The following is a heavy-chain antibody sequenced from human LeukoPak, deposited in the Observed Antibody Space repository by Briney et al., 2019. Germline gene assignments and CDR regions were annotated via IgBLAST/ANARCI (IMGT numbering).Heavy chain of an antibody. CDR1: GGSISSGGYS. CDR3: ARASSYGGINY. Sequence: SQTLSLTCAVSGGSISSGGYSWSWIRQPPGKGLEWIGYIYHSGSTYYNPPLKSRVTISVDRSKNQFSLKLSSVTAADTAVYYCARASSYGGINYWGQGTLVTVSS. J-gene: IGHJ4*02. CDR2: IYHSGST. V-gene: IGHV4-30-2*01. D-gene: IGHD4-23*01.